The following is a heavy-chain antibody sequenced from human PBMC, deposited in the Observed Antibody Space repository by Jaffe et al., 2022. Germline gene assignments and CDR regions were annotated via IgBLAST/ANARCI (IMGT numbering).Heavy chain of an antibody. CDR2: IYTSGST. CDR1: GGSISSGSYY. V-gene: IGHV4-61*02. CDR3: ARDRFDYDILTGYNGWWFDP. Sequence: QVQLQESGPGLVKPSQTLSLTCTVSGGSISSGSYYWSWIRQPAGKGLEWIGRIYTSGSTNYNPSLKSRVTISVDTSKNQFSLKLSSVTAADTAVYYCARDRFDYDILTGYNGWWFDPWGQGTLVTVSS. D-gene: IGHD3-9*01. J-gene: IGHJ5*02.